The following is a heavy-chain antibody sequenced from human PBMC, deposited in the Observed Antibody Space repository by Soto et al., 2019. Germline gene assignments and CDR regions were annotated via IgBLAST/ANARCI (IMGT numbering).Heavy chain of an antibody. Sequence: SETLSLTCTVSGGSVSSGSYYWSWIRQPPGKGLEWIGYIYYSGSTNYNPSLKSRVTISVDTSKNQFSLKLSSVTAADTAVYYCARGERNYYDSSGPDYWGQGTLVTVPQ. D-gene: IGHD3-22*01. CDR3: ARGERNYYDSSGPDY. CDR1: GGSVSSGSYY. CDR2: IYYSGST. J-gene: IGHJ4*02. V-gene: IGHV4-61*01.